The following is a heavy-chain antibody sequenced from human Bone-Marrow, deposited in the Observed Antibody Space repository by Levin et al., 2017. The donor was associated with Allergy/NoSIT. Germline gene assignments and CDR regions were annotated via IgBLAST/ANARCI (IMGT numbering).Heavy chain of an antibody. J-gene: IGHJ4*02. CDR3: APSEEYYYDSSGYGFGDNFDY. CDR2: ISYDGSNK. CDR1: GFTFSSYG. D-gene: IGHD3-22*01. V-gene: IGHV3-30*03. Sequence: LSLTCAASGFTFSSYGMHWVRQAPGKGLEWVAVISYDGSNKYYADSVKGRFTISRDNSKNTLYLQMNSLRAEDTAVYYCAPSEEYYYDSSGYGFGDNFDYWGQGTLVTVSS.